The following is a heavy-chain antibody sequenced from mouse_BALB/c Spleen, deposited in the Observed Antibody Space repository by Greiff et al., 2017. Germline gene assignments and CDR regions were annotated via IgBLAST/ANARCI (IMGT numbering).Heavy chain of an antibody. CDR2: ISDGGSYT. J-gene: IGHJ3*01. V-gene: IGHV5-4*02. CDR1: GFTFSDYY. Sequence: DVKLVESGGGLVKPGGSLKLSCAASGFTFSDYYMYWVRQTPEKRLEWVATISDGGSYTYYPDSVKGRFTISRDNAKNNLYLQMSSLKSEDTAMYYCAREEDYYGSSWGAYWGQGTLVTVSA. CDR3: AREEDYYGSSWGAY. D-gene: IGHD1-1*01.